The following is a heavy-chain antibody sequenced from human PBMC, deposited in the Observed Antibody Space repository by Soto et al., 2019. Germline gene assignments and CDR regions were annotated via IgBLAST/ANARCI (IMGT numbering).Heavy chain of an antibody. D-gene: IGHD4-17*01. CDR1: GGTFSSYA. CDR3: ARSYDYGNSLGGY. J-gene: IGHJ4*02. Sequence: GASVKVSCKASGGTFSSYAISWVRQAPGQGLEWMGGIIPIFGTANYAQKFQGRVTITADESTSTAYMELSSLRSEDTAVYYCARSYDYGNSLGGYWGQGTLVTVSS. V-gene: IGHV1-69*13. CDR2: IIPIFGTA.